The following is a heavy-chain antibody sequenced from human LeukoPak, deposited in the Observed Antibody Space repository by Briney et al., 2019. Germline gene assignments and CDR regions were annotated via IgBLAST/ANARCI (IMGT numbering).Heavy chain of an antibody. CDR2: ISYDGSNK. CDR3: AREGIAARSPYYYYGMDV. J-gene: IGHJ6*02. CDR1: GFTFSSYA. Sequence: PGGSLRLPCAASGFTFSSYAMHWVRQAPGKGLEWVAVISYDGSNKYYADSVKGRFTISRDNSKNTLYLQMNSLRAEDTAVYYCAREGIAARSPYYYYGMDVWGQGTTVTVSS. V-gene: IGHV3-30-3*01. D-gene: IGHD6-6*01.